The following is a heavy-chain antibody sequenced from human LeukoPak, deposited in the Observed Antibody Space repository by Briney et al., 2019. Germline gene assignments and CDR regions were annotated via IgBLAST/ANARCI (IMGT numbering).Heavy chain of an antibody. CDR2: INHSGST. D-gene: IGHD6-13*01. Sequence: SETLSLTCAVYGGSFSGYYWSWICQPPGKGLEWIGEINHSGSTNHNPSLKSRVTISVDTSKNQFSLKLSSVTAADTAVYYCARDSSSWFRTDDAFDIWGQGTMVTVSS. CDR1: GGSFSGYY. CDR3: ARDSSSWFRTDDAFDI. J-gene: IGHJ3*02. V-gene: IGHV4-34*01.